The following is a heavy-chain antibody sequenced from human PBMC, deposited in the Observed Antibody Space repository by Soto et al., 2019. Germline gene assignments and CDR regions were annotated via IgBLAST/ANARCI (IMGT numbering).Heavy chain of an antibody. CDR3: ARLDTLNFDY. Sequence: PSETLSLTCTVSGGSISSSSYYWGWIRQPPGKGLEWIGSIYYSGSTYYNPSLKSRVTISVDTSKNQFSLKLSSVTAADTAVYYCARLDTLNFDYWGQGTLVTVSS. J-gene: IGHJ4*02. CDR2: IYYSGST. CDR1: GGSISSSSYY. V-gene: IGHV4-39*01. D-gene: IGHD3-3*01.